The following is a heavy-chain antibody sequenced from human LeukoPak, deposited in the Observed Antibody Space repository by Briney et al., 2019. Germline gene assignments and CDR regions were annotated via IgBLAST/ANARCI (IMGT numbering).Heavy chain of an antibody. D-gene: IGHD1-26*01. J-gene: IGHJ6*03. V-gene: IGHV3-53*01. CDR3: AKDRGRPNYYYVDV. CDR2: IYSGGST. CDR1: GFTVSSNY. Sequence: GGSLRLSCAASGFTVSSNYMSWVRQAPGKGLEWVSVIYSGGSTYYADSVKGRFTISRDNSKNTLYLQMNSLRAEDTAVYYCAKDRGRPNYYYVDVWGKGTTVTVSS.